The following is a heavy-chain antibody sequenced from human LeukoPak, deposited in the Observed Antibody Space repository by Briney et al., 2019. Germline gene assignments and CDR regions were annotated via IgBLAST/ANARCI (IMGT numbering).Heavy chain of an antibody. CDR2: GDYSGGT. D-gene: IGHD5-18*01. V-gene: IGHV4-39*07. J-gene: IGHJ4*02. CDR3: ARSEWIQPYYFDY. Sequence: SETLSLTCTVSGDSFTSVTDYWAWIRQPPGKGLEWIATGDYSGGTYYNPSLESRVAISADMSKNQISLQLTSVTGADTAVYYCARSEWIQPYYFDYWGQGTLVTVSS. CDR1: GDSFTSVTDY.